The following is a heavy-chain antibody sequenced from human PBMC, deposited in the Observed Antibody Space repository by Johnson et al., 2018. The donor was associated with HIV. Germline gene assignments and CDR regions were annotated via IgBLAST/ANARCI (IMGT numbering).Heavy chain of an antibody. Sequence: QVQLVESGGGLVQPGGSLRLSCAASGFSVSSNYMSWVRQAPGKGLEWVAFISSAASTISSADSVKVRFTISRDNYKNTLYLQMKSLRAEDTAVYYCARVSPGGSRRGAFDIWGQGTMVTVSS. J-gene: IGHJ3*02. CDR3: ARVSPGGSRRGAFDI. CDR2: ISSAASTI. D-gene: IGHD3-16*01. CDR1: GFSVSSNY. V-gene: IGHV3-11*04.